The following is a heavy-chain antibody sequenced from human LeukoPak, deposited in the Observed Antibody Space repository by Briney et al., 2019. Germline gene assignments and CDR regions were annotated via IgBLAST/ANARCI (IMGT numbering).Heavy chain of an antibody. D-gene: IGHD3-10*01. CDR1: GFTFSSYA. CDR2: IRSGAYT. Sequence: GGSLGLSCAVSGFTFSSYAMTWVRQAPGKGLEWVSTIRSGAYTYYADSVKGRLSISRDNSKNTLYLEMNSLRGEDAAVYYCARISVVSRSGPLDYWGQGTLVTVSS. CDR3: ARISVVSRSGPLDY. J-gene: IGHJ4*02. V-gene: IGHV3-23*01.